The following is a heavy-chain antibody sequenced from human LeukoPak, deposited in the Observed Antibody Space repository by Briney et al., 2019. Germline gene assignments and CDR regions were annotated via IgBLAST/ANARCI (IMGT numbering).Heavy chain of an antibody. CDR2: INPSGGST. CDR3: ARDSMTGYQNWYYGMDV. D-gene: IGHD3-9*01. V-gene: IGHV1-46*01. CDR1: GYTFTSYY. J-gene: IGHJ6*02. Sequence: ASVKVSCKASGYTFTSYYMHWVRQAPGQGLEWMGIINPSGGSTSYAQKFQGRVTMTRDTSTSTVYMELSSLRSEDTAVYYCARDSMTGYQNWYYGMDVWGQGTTVTVSS.